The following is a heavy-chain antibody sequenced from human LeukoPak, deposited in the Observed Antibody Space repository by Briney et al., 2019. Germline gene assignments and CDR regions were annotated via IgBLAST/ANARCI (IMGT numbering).Heavy chain of an antibody. V-gene: IGHV3-7*01. CDR2: IKQDGSEK. J-gene: IGHJ5*02. CDR1: GFTLSSYW. D-gene: IGHD2-2*01. Sequence: GSLRLSCAASGFTLSSYWMSWVRQAPGKGLEWVANIKQDGSEKYYVDSVKGRFTISRDNAKNSLYLQMNSLRAEDTAVYYCARDFCSSTSCFYDPWGQGTLVTVSS. CDR3: ARDFCSSTSCFYDP.